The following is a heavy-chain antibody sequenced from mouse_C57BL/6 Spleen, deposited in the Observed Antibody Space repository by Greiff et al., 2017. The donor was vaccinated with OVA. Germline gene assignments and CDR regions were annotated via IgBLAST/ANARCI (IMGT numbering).Heavy chain of an antibody. D-gene: IGHD2-4*01. J-gene: IGHJ2*01. CDR2: ISGGGGNT. Sequence: EVQVVESGGGLVKPGGSLKLSCAASGFTFSSYTMSWVRQTPEKRLEWVATISGGGGNTYYPDSVKGRFTISRDNAKNTLYLQKSSLRSEDTALYYCARVYYDQGYFDYWGKGTTLTVSS. CDR1: GFTFSSYT. V-gene: IGHV5-9*01. CDR3: ARVYYDQGYFDY.